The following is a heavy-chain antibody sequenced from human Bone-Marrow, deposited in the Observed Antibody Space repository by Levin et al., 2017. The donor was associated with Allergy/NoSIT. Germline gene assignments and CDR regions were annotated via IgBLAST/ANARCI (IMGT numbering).Heavy chain of an antibody. CDR1: AYSFTGLS. J-gene: IGHJ4*02. D-gene: IGHD3-9*01. CDR2: FDPELRET. V-gene: IGHV1-24*01. CDR3: AIDYFDSYGHLLGEFDF. Sequence: ASVKVSCKVSAYSFTGLSMHWLRQTPGKGLEWMGGFDPELRETIYAPKFQGRVTMTEDTSTDTAYMELSSLTSEDTAVYFCAIDYFDSYGHLLGEFDFWGQGTLVTVSS.